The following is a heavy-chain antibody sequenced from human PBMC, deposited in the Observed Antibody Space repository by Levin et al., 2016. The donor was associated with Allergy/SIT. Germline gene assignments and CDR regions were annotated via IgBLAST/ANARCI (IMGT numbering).Heavy chain of an antibody. J-gene: IGHJ3*02. D-gene: IGHD3-22*01. CDR3: ARQNQVVVISAFDI. CDR2: IYYSGST. Sequence: RQAPGKGLEWIGYIYYSGSTNYNPSLKSRVTISVDTSKNQFSLKLSSVTAADTAVYYCARQNQVVVISAFDIWGQGTMVTVSS. V-gene: IGHV4-30-4*01.